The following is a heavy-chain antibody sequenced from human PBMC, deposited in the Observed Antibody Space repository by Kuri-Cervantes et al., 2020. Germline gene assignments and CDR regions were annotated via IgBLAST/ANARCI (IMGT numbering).Heavy chain of an antibody. V-gene: IGHV3-30-3*01. CDR2: ISYDGSNK. CDR3: ARDNWHYVSYFDL. CDR1: GFPFSSYA. D-gene: IGHD1-7*01. Sequence: GGSLRPSWEASGFPFSSYAMNWVRQAPGKGLGGVAVISYDGSNKYSAGSLKGRFTISRDNSKNTLYLQMNSLRAEYTAVYYCARDNWHYVSYFDLWGQGTPVTVSS. J-gene: IGHJ4*02.